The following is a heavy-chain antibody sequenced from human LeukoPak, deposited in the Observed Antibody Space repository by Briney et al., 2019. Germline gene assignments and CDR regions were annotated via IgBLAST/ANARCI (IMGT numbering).Heavy chain of an antibody. CDR2: INAGNGNT. CDR3: ARGTGYSSGWYEGNFDY. D-gene: IGHD6-19*01. CDR1: GYTFTSYA. J-gene: IGHJ4*02. V-gene: IGHV1-3*01. Sequence: GASVKVSCKASGYTFTSYATHWVRQAPGQRLEWMGWINAGNGNTKYSQKFQGRVTITRDTSATTAYMELSSLRSEDTAVYYCARGTGYSSGWYEGNFDYWGQGTLVTVSS.